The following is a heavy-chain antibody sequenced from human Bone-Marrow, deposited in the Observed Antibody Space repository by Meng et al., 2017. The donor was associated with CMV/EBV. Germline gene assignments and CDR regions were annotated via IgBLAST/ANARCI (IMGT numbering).Heavy chain of an antibody. V-gene: IGHV4-34*01. J-gene: IGHJ6*02. CDR2: INQSGST. CDR1: GGSFSGYY. CDR3: AISSFIVVVPAAIPYYYYGLDV. Sequence: SETLSLSCAVYGGSFSGYYWSWIRQPPGKGLEWIGEINQSGSTNYNPSLKSRVTISVDKSKNQFSLKLTSVTAADTAVYFCAISSFIVVVPAAIPYYYYGLDVWGQGTTVTVSS. D-gene: IGHD2-2*01.